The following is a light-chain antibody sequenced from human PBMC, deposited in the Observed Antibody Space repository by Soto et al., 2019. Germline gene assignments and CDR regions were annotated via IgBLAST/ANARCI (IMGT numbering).Light chain of an antibody. Sequence: QSALTQPASVSASPGQSITISCIGTYSDIGGYKHVSWYQQHPGKAPKLIIYDASSRPSGISNRFSASKSANTASLTISGLQADDAADYYCSSYTSSTSLLIFGAGTKLTVL. CDR1: YSDIGGYKH. CDR3: SSYTSSTSLLI. J-gene: IGLJ1*01. CDR2: DAS. V-gene: IGLV2-14*03.